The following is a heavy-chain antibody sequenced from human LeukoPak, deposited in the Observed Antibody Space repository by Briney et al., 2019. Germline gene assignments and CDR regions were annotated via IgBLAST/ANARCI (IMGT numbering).Heavy chain of an antibody. V-gene: IGHV4-34*01. CDR1: GGSFSGYY. CDR2: INHSGST. CDR3: ASGEYQLLNHFDY. Sequence: SETLSLTCAVYGGSFSGYYWSWIRQPPGKGLEWIGEINHSGSTNYNPSLKSRVTISVDTSKNQFSLKLSSVTAADTAVYYCASGEYQLLNHFDYWGQGTLVTVSS. D-gene: IGHD2-2*02. J-gene: IGHJ4*02.